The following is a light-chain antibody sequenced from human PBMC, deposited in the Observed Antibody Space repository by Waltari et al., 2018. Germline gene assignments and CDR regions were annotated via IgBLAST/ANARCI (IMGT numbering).Light chain of an antibody. CDR3: SSYSSISFLV. CDR2: EVN. J-gene: IGLJ1*01. Sequence: QSALTQPASVSGSPGQSIPISCTGTSSDVGNYNYVSWYHQHPGKAPKLMIHEVNNRPSGVSNRFSGSKSGDTASLTISGLQGEDEADYYCSSYSSISFLVFGSGTTVTVL. CDR1: SSDVGNYNY. V-gene: IGLV2-14*01.